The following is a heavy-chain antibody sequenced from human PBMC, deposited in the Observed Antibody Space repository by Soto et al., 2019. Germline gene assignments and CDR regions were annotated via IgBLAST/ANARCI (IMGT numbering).Heavy chain of an antibody. J-gene: IGHJ4*02. D-gene: IGHD5-12*01. CDR2: TSGYNDNT. CDR3: ARDVDVLTTPPGDC. V-gene: IGHV1-18*04. Sequence: GPSVKVSFKTFGYTFSTYGISWVRQAPGQGLEWMGWTSGYNDNTNYAQNFQGRVTMTTDTSRNTAYMELRRLTSDDTAVYYCARDVDVLTTPPGDCWGQGTLVTVSS. CDR1: GYTFSTYG.